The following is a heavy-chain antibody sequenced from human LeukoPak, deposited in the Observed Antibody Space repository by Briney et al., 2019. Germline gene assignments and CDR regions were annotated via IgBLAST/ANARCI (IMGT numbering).Heavy chain of an antibody. J-gene: IGHJ6*03. CDR2: IFYTGST. V-gene: IGHV4-59*12. Sequence: SETLSLTCTVSGVSISGNYWSWIRQPPGKGLEWIGYIFYTGSTNYNPSLQSRVTMFLDTSKNQFSLKLSSVTAADTAVYYCARCPLFGVANMDVWGKGTTVTVSS. CDR1: GVSISGNY. CDR3: ARCPLFGVANMDV. D-gene: IGHD3-3*01.